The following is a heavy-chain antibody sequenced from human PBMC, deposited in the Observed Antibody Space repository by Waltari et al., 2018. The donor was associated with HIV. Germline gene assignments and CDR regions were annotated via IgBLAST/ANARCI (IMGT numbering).Heavy chain of an antibody. CDR1: GYPFTDYG. J-gene: IGHJ3*01. V-gene: IGHV1-18*01. D-gene: IGHD1-26*01. Sequence: VQLLQSGSEVKRPGASVKVYCKPFGYPFTDYGISCVRQAPRQGLEWMGWISTYNGNTKFAQTLQARISMTIDTSRHTAYMDLRSLRSDDTAVYYCARGDRAFDVWGQGTMVSVSS. CDR2: ISTYNGNT. CDR3: ARGDRAFDV.